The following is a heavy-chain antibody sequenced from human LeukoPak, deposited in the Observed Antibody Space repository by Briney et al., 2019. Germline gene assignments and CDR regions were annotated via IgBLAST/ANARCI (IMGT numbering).Heavy chain of an antibody. CDR2: ISAYNGNT. CDR1: GYTFTSYG. D-gene: IGHD2-2*01. CDR3: ARDGDIVVAPAATYNWFDP. J-gene: IGHJ5*02. V-gene: IGHV1-18*01. Sequence: ASVKVSCKASGYTFTSYGISWVRQAPGQGLEWMGWISAYNGNTNYAQKLQGRVTMTTDTSTSTAYMELRSLRSDDTAVYYCARDGDIVVAPAATYNWFDPWGQGTLVTVSS.